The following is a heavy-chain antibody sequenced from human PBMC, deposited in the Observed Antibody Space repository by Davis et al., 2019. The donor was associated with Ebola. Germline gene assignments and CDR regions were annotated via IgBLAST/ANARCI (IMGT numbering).Heavy chain of an antibody. CDR2: ISSSSNYT. CDR3: AKEAKWERTIDY. D-gene: IGHD1-26*01. Sequence: GGSLRLSCAASGFTFSSNSMNWVRQAPGKGLEWVSFISSSSNYTYYADSVKGRFTISRDNSKNTLYLQMNSLRAEDTAVYYCAKEAKWERTIDYWGQGTLVTVSS. V-gene: IGHV3-21*04. J-gene: IGHJ4*02. CDR1: GFTFSSNS.